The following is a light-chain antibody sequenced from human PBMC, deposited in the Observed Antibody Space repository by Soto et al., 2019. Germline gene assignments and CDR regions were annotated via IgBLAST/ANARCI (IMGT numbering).Light chain of an antibody. CDR3: AAWDDSLSGVV. CDR1: SSNLGSNF. Sequence: QSVLTQPPSASGTPGQRVTISCSGSSSNLGSNFVFWYQQLPGAAPKLLISRNNERPSGVPARFSGSKSGTSASLAISGLRSEDEADYHWAAWDDSLSGVVFGGGTQLTVL. CDR2: RNN. V-gene: IGLV1-47*01. J-gene: IGLJ3*02.